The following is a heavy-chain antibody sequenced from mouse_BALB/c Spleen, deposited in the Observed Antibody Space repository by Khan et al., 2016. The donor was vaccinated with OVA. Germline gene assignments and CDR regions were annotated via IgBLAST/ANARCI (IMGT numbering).Heavy chain of an antibody. V-gene: IGHV3-2*02. CDR3: ARIDGGDFDY. J-gene: IGHJ2*01. CDR2: ISYSGNT. Sequence: EVELVESGPGLVKPSQSLSLTCTVTGYSITSDYAWNWIRQFPGNKLEWMGYISYSGNTKYNPSLKSRISITRDTSKNQFFLQLKSVTTEDTATYYCARIDGGDFDYWGQGTTLTVSS. D-gene: IGHD2-3*01. CDR1: GYSITSDYA.